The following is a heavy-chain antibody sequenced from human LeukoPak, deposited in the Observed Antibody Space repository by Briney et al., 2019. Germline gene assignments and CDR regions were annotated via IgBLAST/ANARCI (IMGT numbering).Heavy chain of an antibody. Sequence: ASVKVSCKASGYTFTSYDINWVRQATGQGLEWMGWMNPNSGNTGYAQKFQGRVTMTRNTSISTAYMELSSLRSEDTAVYYCARGKYGDYSISYYLDVWGKGTTVTVSS. CDR2: MNPNSGNT. CDR3: ARGKYGDYSISYYLDV. J-gene: IGHJ6*03. D-gene: IGHD4-17*01. V-gene: IGHV1-8*01. CDR1: GYTFTSYD.